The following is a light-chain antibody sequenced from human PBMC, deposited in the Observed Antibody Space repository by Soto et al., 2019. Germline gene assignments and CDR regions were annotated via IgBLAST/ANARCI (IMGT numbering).Light chain of an antibody. J-gene: IGKJ1*01. Sequence: DIQMTQSPSSLSASVGDRVTITCRASQSISSYLNGYQQKPGKAPKLLIYAASSLQSGVPSRFSGRGSGTYFTLTISSLQHEDFATYSCQQIDSTPWTFGPGTKVEIK. CDR2: AAS. V-gene: IGKV1-39*01. CDR1: QSISSY. CDR3: QQIDSTPWT.